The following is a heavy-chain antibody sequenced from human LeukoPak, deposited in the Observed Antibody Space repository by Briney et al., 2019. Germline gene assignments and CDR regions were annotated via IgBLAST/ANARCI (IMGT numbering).Heavy chain of an antibody. CDR2: ILSSGST. Sequence: PSETLSLTCSVSSGSINNYYWSWIRQTPGKGLEWIGYILSSGSTNYNPSVKSRVTISVDTSKNQFSLKLNSVTAADTAVYYCARTNQISETAFDIWGQGTMVIVSS. J-gene: IGHJ3*02. D-gene: IGHD1-14*01. V-gene: IGHV4-59*01. CDR3: ARTNQISETAFDI. CDR1: SGSINNYY.